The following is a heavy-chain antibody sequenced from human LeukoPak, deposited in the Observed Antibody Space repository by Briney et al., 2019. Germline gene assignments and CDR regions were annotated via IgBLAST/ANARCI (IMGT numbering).Heavy chain of an antibody. CDR2: ICQSGST. CDR3: ARERGYFDTRDY. V-gene: IGHV4-38-2*02. Sequence: SETLSLTCTVSGYSISSGYYWGGIRQPPGKGLERIGSICQSGSTYYNPSLKSRVTISVDTSKNQFSLKLSSVTAADTAVYYSARERGYFDTRDYWGQGTLVTVSS. J-gene: IGHJ4*02. CDR1: GYSISSGYY. D-gene: IGHD3-9*01.